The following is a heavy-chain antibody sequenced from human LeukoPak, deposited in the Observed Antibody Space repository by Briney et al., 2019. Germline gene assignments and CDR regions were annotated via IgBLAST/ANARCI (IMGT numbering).Heavy chain of an antibody. Sequence: PSETLSLTCTVSGGSISSGSYYWSWIRQPAGKGLEWIGRIYTSGSTNYNPSLKSRVTISVDTSKNQFSLKLSSVTAADTAVYYCARDQGAAVADYNWFDPWGQGTLVTVSS. CDR2: IYTSGST. J-gene: IGHJ5*02. CDR3: ARDQGAAVADYNWFDP. D-gene: IGHD6-19*01. CDR1: GGSISSGSYY. V-gene: IGHV4-61*02.